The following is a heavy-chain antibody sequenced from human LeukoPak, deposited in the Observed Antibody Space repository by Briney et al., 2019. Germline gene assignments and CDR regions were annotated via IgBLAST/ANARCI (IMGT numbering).Heavy chain of an antibody. CDR3: ARGNGDLDY. V-gene: IGHV4-61*01. D-gene: IGHD4-17*01. CDR1: GGSVSSGSYY. J-gene: IGHJ4*02. Sequence: PSETLSLTCTVSGGSVSSGSYYWSWIRQPPGKGLEWIGYIYYSGSTNYNPSLKSRVTISVDTSKNQFSLKLSSVTAADTAVYYCARGNGDLDYWGQGTLVTVSS. CDR2: IYYSGST.